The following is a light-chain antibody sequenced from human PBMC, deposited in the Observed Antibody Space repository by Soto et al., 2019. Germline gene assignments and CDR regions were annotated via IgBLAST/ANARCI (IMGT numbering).Light chain of an antibody. Sequence: DIQMTQSPCTLSASVGERVTITCRASQTISSWLAWYQQKPGKAPKLLIYKVSTLKSGVPSRFSGSGSGTEFTLTISSLQPDDFATYYCQHYNSYSEAFGQGTKVDIK. CDR2: KVS. CDR3: QHYNSYSEA. CDR1: QTISSW. J-gene: IGKJ1*01. V-gene: IGKV1-5*03.